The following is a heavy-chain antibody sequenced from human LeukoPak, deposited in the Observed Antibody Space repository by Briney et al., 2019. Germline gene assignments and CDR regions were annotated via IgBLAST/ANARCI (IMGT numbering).Heavy chain of an antibody. V-gene: IGHV3-30*02. CDR3: AKTRGVYSSGLNDAFDI. D-gene: IGHD6-19*01. CDR2: IRYDGSNK. J-gene: IGHJ3*02. CDR1: GFTFSSYG. Sequence: PGGSLRLSCAASGFTFSSYGMHWVRQAPGRGLEWVAFIRYDGSNKYYADSVKGRFTISRDNSKNTLYLQMNSLRAEDTAVYYCAKTRGVYSSGLNDAFDIWGQGTMVTVSS.